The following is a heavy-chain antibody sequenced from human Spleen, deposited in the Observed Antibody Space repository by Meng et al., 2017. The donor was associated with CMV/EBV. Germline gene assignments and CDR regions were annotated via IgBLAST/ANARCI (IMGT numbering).Heavy chain of an antibody. J-gene: IGHJ4*02. CDR3: ARALAAAGSH. D-gene: IGHD6-13*01. CDR2: IYSGGTA. CDR1: GFTFSSND. V-gene: IGHV3-66*01. Sequence: GESLKISCVASGFTFSSNDMHWVRQATGKGLEWVSIIYSGGTAYYADSVKGRFTISRDNAKNSLFLQMNSLRAEDTAVYYCARALAAAGSHWGQGTLVTVSS.